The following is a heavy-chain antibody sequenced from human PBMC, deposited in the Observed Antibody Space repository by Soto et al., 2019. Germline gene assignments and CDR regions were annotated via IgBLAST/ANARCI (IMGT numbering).Heavy chain of an antibody. D-gene: IGHD3-10*01. CDR3: ARDEKGFGELSYYYGMDV. CDR1: GGTFSSYA. CDR2: IIPIFGTA. V-gene: IGHV1-69*13. J-gene: IGHJ6*02. Sequence: SVKVSCKASGGTFSSYAISWVRQAPGQGLEWMGGIIPIFGTANYAQKFQGRVTITADESTSTAYMELSSLRSEDTAVYYCARDEKGFGELSYYYGMDVWGQGTTVTVSS.